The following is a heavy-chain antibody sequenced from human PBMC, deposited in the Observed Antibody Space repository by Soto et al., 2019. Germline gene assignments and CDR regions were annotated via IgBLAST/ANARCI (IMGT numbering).Heavy chain of an antibody. V-gene: IGHV4-31*03. CDR3: ARRDHCSGISCQNGGFDY. D-gene: IGHD2-2*01. CDR1: YVSISSGGYY. Sequence: QVQLQESGPGLMKPSQTLSLTCTVSYVSISSGGYYWTWIRQHPGKGLEWIGYIYFSGSTYYNPSLKSRVSISVDMSKNQFSLNLSSVTVADTAVYYCARRDHCSGISCQNGGFDYWGQGTLVTVSA. J-gene: IGHJ4*02. CDR2: IYFSGST.